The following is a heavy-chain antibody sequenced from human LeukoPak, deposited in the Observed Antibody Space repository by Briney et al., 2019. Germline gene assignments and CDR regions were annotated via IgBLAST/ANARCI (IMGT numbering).Heavy chain of an antibody. CDR3: ARDNGGALDY. CDR2: IKQDASDK. CDR1: GFTFSSYA. J-gene: IGHJ4*02. Sequence: GGSLRLSCAASGFTFSSYAMSWVRQAPGKGLEWVANIKQDASDKNYVDSVKGRFTISRDNAKNSVYLQMNSLGADDTAVYYCARDNGGALDYWGQGSLVTVSS. D-gene: IGHD3-16*01. V-gene: IGHV3-7*01.